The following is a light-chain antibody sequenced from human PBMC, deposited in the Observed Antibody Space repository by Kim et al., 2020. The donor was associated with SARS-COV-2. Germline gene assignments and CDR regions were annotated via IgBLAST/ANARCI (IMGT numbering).Light chain of an antibody. Sequence: PGESATFSCRASQTLSMNHVAGYQQKPGQAPRLLIYGASSRATGIPDRFSGSGSGTDFTLTITALEPEDFAVYFCQQYGSSPLITFGQGTRLEIK. J-gene: IGKJ5*01. CDR2: GAS. V-gene: IGKV3-20*01. CDR1: QTLSMNH. CDR3: QQYGSSPLIT.